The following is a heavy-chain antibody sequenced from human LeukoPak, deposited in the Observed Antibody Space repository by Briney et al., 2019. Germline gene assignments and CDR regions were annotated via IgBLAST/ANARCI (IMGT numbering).Heavy chain of an antibody. CDR3: ARDVVITPHDAFDI. CDR1: GFTFSDYS. Sequence: GGSLRLSCAASGFTFSDYSMNWVRQAPGKGLEWVSSISSSSSYIYYADSVKGRFTISRDNAKNSLYLQMNSLRAEDTAVYYCARDVVITPHDAFDIWGQGTMVTVSS. V-gene: IGHV3-21*01. CDR2: ISSSSSYI. D-gene: IGHD3-22*01. J-gene: IGHJ3*02.